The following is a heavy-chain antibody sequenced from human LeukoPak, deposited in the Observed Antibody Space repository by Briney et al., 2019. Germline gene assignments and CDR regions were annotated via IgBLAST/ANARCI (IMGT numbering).Heavy chain of an antibody. CDR1: GGSISSYY. V-gene: IGHV4-59*08. D-gene: IGHD3-10*01. CDR2: IYYSGST. J-gene: IGHJ6*02. CDR3: ARQADMVRGVRSVISYGMDV. Sequence: SETLSLTCTVSGGSISSYYWSWIRQPPGKGLEWIGYIYYSGSTNYNPSLKSRVTISVDTSKNQFSLKLSSVTAADTAVYYCARQADMVRGVRSVISYGMDVWGQGTTVTVSS.